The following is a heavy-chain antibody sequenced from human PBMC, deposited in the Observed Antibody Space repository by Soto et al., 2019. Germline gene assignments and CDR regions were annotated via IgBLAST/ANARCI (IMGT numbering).Heavy chain of an antibody. J-gene: IGHJ5*02. CDR2: IYYSGST. Sequence: QLQLQESGPGLVKPSETLSLTCTVSGGSISSSSYYWGWIRQPPGKGLEWIGSIYYSGSTYYNPSLKSRVTISVDTSKNQFSLKLSSVTAADTAVYYCARPITIFGTGWFDPWGQGTLVTVSS. D-gene: IGHD3-3*01. V-gene: IGHV4-39*01. CDR1: GGSISSSSYY. CDR3: ARPITIFGTGWFDP.